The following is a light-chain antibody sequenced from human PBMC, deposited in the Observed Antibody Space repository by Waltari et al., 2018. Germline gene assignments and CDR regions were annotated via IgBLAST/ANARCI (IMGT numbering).Light chain of an antibody. CDR3: QQYNTYSS. V-gene: IGKV1-5*03. J-gene: IGKJ2*01. Sequence: DIQMNQSPSTLSASVGDRVTITCRASQSISNYLAWYQQKPGKAPNLLIYKASILKSGVSSRFSGSGSGTQFTLTISSLQPGDFATYFCQQYNTYSSFGQGTKLEIK. CDR2: KAS. CDR1: QSISNY.